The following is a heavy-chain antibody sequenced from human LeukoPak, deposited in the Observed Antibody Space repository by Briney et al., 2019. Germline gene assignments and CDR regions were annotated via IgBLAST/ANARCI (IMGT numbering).Heavy chain of an antibody. Sequence: SETLSLTCAVSGGFISDANWWIWVRQPPGKGLEWIGEIYHTGSTSYNPSLRGRVTILVDESKNQFSLTLISVTAADTAAYFCARSPRTGTYRNAFDIWGQGTLVSVSS. CDR1: GGFISDANW. CDR3: ARSPRTGTYRNAFDI. J-gene: IGHJ3*02. CDR2: IYHTGST. V-gene: IGHV4-4*02. D-gene: IGHD1-7*01.